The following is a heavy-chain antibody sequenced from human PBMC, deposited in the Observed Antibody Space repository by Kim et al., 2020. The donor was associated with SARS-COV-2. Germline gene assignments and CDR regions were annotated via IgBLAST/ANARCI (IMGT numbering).Heavy chain of an antibody. CDR3: TKDRPVYYDSSGTGDAFDF. V-gene: IGHV3-23*01. Sequence: GGSLRLSCAASGFIFSNFGMSWVRQSPGKGLEWVSTISGSGSSIYYADSVKGRFVVSRDNGMNTVFLQMNSLRVDDAAVYYCTKDRPVYYDSSGTGDAFDFWGQGTTVSVSS. CDR2: ISGSGSSI. J-gene: IGHJ3*01. CDR1: GFIFSNFG. D-gene: IGHD3-22*01.